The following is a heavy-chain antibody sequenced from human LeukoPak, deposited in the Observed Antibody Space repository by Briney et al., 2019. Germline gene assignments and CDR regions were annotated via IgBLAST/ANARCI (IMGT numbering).Heavy chain of an antibody. CDR3: PRGTLGYSNSPDDY. V-gene: IGHV3-48*03. J-gene: IGHJ4*02. CDR2: ISSSGSTI. CDR1: GFTFSSYE. Sequence: PGGSLRLSCAASGFTFSSYEMHWVRQAPGKGLEWVSYISSSGSTIYYADSVKGRFTISRDNAKNSLYLQMNSLRAEDTAVYYCPRGTLGYSNSPDDYWGQGTLVTVSS. D-gene: IGHD6-6*01.